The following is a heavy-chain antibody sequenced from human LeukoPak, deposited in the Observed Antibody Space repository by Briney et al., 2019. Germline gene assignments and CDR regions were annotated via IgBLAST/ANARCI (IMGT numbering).Heavy chain of an antibody. CDR3: ARSPYSSGWYDGYYFDY. CDR1: GFTFSSYA. J-gene: IGHJ4*02. CDR2: ISYDGSNK. D-gene: IGHD6-19*01. Sequence: PGGSLRLSCAASGFTFSSYAMHWVRQAPGKGLEWVAVISYDGSNKYYADSVKGRFTISRDNSKNTLYLQMNSLRAEDTAVYYCARSPYSSGWYDGYYFDYWGQGTLVTVSS. V-gene: IGHV3-30-3*01.